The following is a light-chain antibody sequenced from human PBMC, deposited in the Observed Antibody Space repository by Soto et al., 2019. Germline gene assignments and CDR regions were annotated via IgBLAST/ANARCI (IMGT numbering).Light chain of an antibody. J-gene: IGKJ2*01. V-gene: IGKV2-28*01. CDR1: QSILHGNGYNY. CDR2: LGS. Sequence: DIVMTQSPLSLPVTPGETASISCRSSQSILHGNGYNYLNWYLQKPVQSPQLLIYLGSNRASGVPDRFSGSGSGTDFTLKISRVEAEDAGIYYCMQPLQIPYTFGQGTKLEVK. CDR3: MQPLQIPYT.